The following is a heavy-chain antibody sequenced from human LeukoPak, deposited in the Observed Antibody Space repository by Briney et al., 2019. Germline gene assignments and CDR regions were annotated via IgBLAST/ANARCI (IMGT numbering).Heavy chain of an antibody. CDR3: ARYCTGHCYTGDSYYFDY. CDR2: IYYSGST. CDR1: GGSISSYY. J-gene: IGHJ4*02. V-gene: IGHV4-59*01. Sequence: SETLSLTCTVSGGSISSYYWSWLRQPPGKGLEWLGYIYYSGSTNYNPSLKSRVTISVDTSKNQFSLKLSSVTAADTAVYYCARYCTGHCYTGDSYYFDYWGQGSLVTVSS. D-gene: IGHD2-2*02.